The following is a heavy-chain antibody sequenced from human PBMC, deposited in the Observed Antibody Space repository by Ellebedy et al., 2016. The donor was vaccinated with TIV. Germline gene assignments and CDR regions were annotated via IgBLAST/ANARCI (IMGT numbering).Heavy chain of an antibody. J-gene: IGHJ4*02. Sequence: GGSLRLXCAASGFIFSSYAMSWVRQAPGKGLEWISAISGSGGSTYHADSVKGRFTISRDNSKNTLYLQMNSLRVEDTVVYYCATPSYSSSWYVGYWGQGTLVTVYS. D-gene: IGHD6-13*01. CDR1: GFIFSSYA. V-gene: IGHV3-23*01. CDR3: ATPSYSSSWYVGY. CDR2: ISGSGGST.